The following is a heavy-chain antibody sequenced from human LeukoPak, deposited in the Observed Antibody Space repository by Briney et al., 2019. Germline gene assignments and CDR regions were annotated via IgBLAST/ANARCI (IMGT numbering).Heavy chain of an antibody. CDR1: GFTFSNAW. CDR2: IKRKSDGGTT. D-gene: IGHD3-10*01. V-gene: IGHV3-15*01. CDR3: TAAYGSGSPSPYYYYGMDV. J-gene: IGHJ6*04. Sequence: GGSLGLSCAASGFTFSNAWMTWVRQAPGQGLEWVGRIKRKSDGGTTDYAAPVKGRFTISRDDSKNTLYLQMNSLKTEDTAVYYCTAAYGSGSPSPYYYYGMDVWGKGTTVTVSS.